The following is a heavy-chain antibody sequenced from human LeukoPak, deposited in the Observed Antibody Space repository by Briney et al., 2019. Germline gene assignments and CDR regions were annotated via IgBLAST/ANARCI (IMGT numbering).Heavy chain of an antibody. D-gene: IGHD4-23*01. Sequence: SETLSLTCTVSGVSVSPHYWSWIRHPPGRGLEWIGYIFYSGITNFNTSLKSRIPLPVNPSRDQLSLRLSSVTAADTAVYYCARHTDYGGNSGFDYWGEGTLVTVSS. CDR3: ARHTDYGGNSGFDY. J-gene: IGHJ4*02. CDR1: GVSVSPHY. V-gene: IGHV4-59*08. CDR2: IFYSGIT.